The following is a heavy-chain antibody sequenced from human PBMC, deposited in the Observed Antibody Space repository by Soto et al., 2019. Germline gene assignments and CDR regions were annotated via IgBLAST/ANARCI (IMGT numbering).Heavy chain of an antibody. V-gene: IGHV3-30-3*01. CDR3: ASQSSYFDY. D-gene: IGHD3-10*01. CDR2: ISYDGSNK. J-gene: IGHJ4*02. CDR1: GFTFSSYA. Sequence: QVQLVESGGGVVQPGRSLRLSCAASGFTFSSYAMHWVRQAPGKGLEWVAVISYDGSNKYYADSVKGRFTISRDNSKNTLYLQMNSLRAEDTAVYYCASQSSYFDYWGQGTLVTVSS.